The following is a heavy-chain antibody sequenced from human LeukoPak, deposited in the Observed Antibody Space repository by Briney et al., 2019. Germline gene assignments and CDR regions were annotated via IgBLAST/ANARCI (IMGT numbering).Heavy chain of an antibody. CDR2: IYCSGST. J-gene: IGHJ5*02. V-gene: IGHV4-39*01. CDR3: ARHEYSGSYYGLSWFDP. D-gene: IGHD1-26*01. CDR1: GGSISSSGYY. Sequence: SETLSLTCTVSGGSISSSGYYWGWIRQPPGKGLQWTASIYCSGSTYYNPSLKSRVTISVDTSKNQLTLNLGSLTAADTAVYYCARHEYSGSYYGLSWFDPWGQGTLVTVSS.